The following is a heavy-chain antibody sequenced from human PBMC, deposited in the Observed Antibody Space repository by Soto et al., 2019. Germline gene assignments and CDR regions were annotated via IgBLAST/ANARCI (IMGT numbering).Heavy chain of an antibody. Sequence: QITLKESGPTLVKPTQTLTLTCTFSGFSLSTSGVGVGWIRQPPGKALEGLALIYWDDDKRYSPSLKSRLTITKDTSNNQVVLIMTNMDPVDTATYYCAHRNAAAGTLYFDYWGQGTLVTVSS. V-gene: IGHV2-5*02. J-gene: IGHJ4*02. CDR2: IYWDDDK. D-gene: IGHD6-13*01. CDR1: GFSLSTSGVG. CDR3: AHRNAAAGTLYFDY.